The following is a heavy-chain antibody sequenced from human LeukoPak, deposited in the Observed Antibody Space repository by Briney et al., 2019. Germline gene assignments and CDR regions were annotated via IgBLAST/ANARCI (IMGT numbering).Heavy chain of an antibody. CDR2: IYYSGST. V-gene: IGHV4-59*12. D-gene: IGHD2-2*02. J-gene: IGHJ5*02. CDR1: GGSISSYY. Sequence: KPSETLSLTCTVSGGSISSYYWSWIRQPPGKGLEWIGYIYYSGSTNYNPSLKSRVTISVDTSKNQFSLKLSSVTAADTAVYYCARGPGCSSTSCYRIYNWFDPWGQGTLVTVSS. CDR3: ARGPGCSSTSCYRIYNWFDP.